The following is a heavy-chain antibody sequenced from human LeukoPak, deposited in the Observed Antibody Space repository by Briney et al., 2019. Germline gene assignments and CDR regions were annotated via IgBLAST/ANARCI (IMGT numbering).Heavy chain of an antibody. V-gene: IGHV4-38-2*02. CDR2: IYHSGST. CDR3: ARHVGRGTQIYYMDV. Sequence: PSETLSLTCTVSGYSISSGYYWGWIRQPPGKGLEWIGSIYHSGSTYYNPSLKSRVTISEDTSKNQVSLKVSSVTAADTAVYYCARHVGRGTQIYYMDVWGKGTTVTVSS. D-gene: IGHD3-16*01. J-gene: IGHJ6*03. CDR1: GYSISSGYY.